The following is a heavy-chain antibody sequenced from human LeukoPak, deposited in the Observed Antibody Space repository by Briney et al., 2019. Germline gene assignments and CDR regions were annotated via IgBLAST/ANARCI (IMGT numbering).Heavy chain of an antibody. CDR3: ASPSKLVISRGGFDI. CDR1: GGSFSGYY. V-gene: IGHV4-34*01. CDR2: INHSGST. J-gene: IGHJ3*02. Sequence: SETLSLTCAVYGGSFSGYYWSWIRQPPGKGLEWIGEINHSGSTNYNPSLKSRVTISVDTSKNQFSLKLSSVTAADTAVYYCASPSKLVISRGGFDIWGQGTMVTVSA. D-gene: IGHD3-22*01.